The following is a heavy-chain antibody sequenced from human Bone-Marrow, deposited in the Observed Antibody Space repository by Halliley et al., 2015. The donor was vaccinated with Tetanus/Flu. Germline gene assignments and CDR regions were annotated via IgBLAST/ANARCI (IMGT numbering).Heavy chain of an antibody. V-gene: IGHV4-30-2*01. CDR3: ARGTLLDAFDV. J-gene: IGHJ3*01. CDR1: GGSISGDYS. Sequence: LRLSCSISGGSISGDYSWSWIRQPPGKGLEWIGYIYHTGNSYYNPSLTGRLTISIDRSKNQISLKLTSVTAADTAVYYCARGTLLDAFDVWGPGTRVTVSS. CDR2: IYHTGNS.